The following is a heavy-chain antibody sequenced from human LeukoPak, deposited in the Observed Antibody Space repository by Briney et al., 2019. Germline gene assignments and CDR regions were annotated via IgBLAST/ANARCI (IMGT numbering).Heavy chain of an antibody. D-gene: IGHD6-19*01. CDR3: ARGPRYSSGWGDY. J-gene: IGHJ4*02. Sequence: GESLKISCWGSGYSFTSYWIGWVRQMPGEGLEWMGIIYPGDSDTRYSPSFQGQVTISADKSSSTAYLQWSSLKASDTAMYYCARGPRYSSGWGDYWGQGTLVTVSS. V-gene: IGHV5-51*01. CDR2: IYPGDSDT. CDR1: GYSFTSYW.